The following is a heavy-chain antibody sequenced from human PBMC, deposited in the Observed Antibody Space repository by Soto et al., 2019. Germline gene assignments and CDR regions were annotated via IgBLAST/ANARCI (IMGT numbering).Heavy chain of an antibody. Sequence: EVQLAESGGGLVQPGRSLRLSCAASGFTFDDYAMHWVRQAPGKGLEWVSGITWNSGKIGYADSVKGRFTISRDNAKNSVYLQMDSLRDEDTALYYCSAYSSGWYPDHWGQGTLVTVSS. V-gene: IGHV3-9*01. J-gene: IGHJ5*02. D-gene: IGHD6-19*01. CDR3: SAYSSGWYPDH. CDR1: GFTFDDYA. CDR2: ITWNSGKI.